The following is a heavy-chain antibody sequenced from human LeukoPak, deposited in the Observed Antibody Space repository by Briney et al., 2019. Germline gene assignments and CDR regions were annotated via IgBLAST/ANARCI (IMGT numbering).Heavy chain of an antibody. J-gene: IGHJ4*02. D-gene: IGHD3-9*01. CDR2: IYYSGIT. CDR3: ARGPTTVYDSLTGYYYFDD. V-gene: IGHV4-39*02. Sequence: SETLSLTCTVSGDSINSRSYYWGWIRQPPGKGLEWIGSIYYSGITYYNPSLKSRVTISVDTSKNHFSLKLSSVTAADTAVYYCARGPTTVYDSLTGYYYFDDWGQGTLVTVSS. CDR1: GDSINSRSYY.